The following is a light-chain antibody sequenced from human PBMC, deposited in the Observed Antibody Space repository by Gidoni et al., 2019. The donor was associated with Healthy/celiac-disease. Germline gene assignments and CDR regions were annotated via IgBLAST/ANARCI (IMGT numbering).Light chain of an antibody. CDR2: AAS. J-gene: IGKJ5*01. CDR1: QSISSY. Sequence: DIQMPQSPSSLSASVGDRVTITCRASQSISSYLNWYQQKPGKAPKLLIYAASSLQSGVPSRFSGSGSGTDVTLTISSLQPEDFATYYCQQSYSTPITFGQGTRLEIK. CDR3: QQSYSTPIT. V-gene: IGKV1-39*01.